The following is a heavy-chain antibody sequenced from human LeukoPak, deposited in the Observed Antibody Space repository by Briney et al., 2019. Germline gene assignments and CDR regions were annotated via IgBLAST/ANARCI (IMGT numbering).Heavy chain of an antibody. CDR1: GLTVSSDY. Sequence: GGSLRLSCAASGLTVSSDYMSWIRQAPGKGLEWVSIIYSGGSTYYAGSVKGRFTVSRDNSKNTLYLQMNSLRAEDTAVYYCARGRLAFDYWGQGTLVTVSS. CDR3: ARGRLAFDY. V-gene: IGHV3-66*02. J-gene: IGHJ4*02. CDR2: IYSGGST.